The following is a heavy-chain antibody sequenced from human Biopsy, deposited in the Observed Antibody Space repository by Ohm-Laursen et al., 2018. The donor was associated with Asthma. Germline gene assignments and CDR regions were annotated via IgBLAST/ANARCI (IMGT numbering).Heavy chain of an antibody. CDR3: ARVPTTLRYFDL. J-gene: IGHJ2*01. Sequence: TLSLTCIVSGDAMSTSGSYWGWIRQSPGKGLAWVSYISYSGSTDYNPSLKSRLTISMDTSKNQFSLKLSSVTAADTAVYYCARVPTTLRYFDLWGRGTLVTVSS. V-gene: IGHV4-61*08. CDR1: GDAMSTSGSY. CDR2: ISYSGST. D-gene: IGHD2-15*01.